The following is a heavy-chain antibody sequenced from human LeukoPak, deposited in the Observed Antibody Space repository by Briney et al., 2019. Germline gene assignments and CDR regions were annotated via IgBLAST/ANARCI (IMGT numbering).Heavy chain of an antibody. V-gene: IGHV3-74*01. Sequence: GGSLRLSCAASGFTFSSSWMHWVRQAPGKGPVWVSSNNSDGRNTTYADSVKGRFTVSRDNAKNTLFLQMNSLRAEDTAVYFCATTFASGSYYQYFDYWGQGTLVTVSS. CDR2: NNSDGRNT. D-gene: IGHD3-10*01. CDR3: ATTFASGSYYQYFDY. J-gene: IGHJ4*02. CDR1: GFTFSSSW.